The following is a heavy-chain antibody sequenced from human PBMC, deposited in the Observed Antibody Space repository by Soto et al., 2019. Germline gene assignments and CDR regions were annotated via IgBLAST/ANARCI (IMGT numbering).Heavy chain of an antibody. V-gene: IGHV3-11*01. J-gene: IGHJ6*03. CDR2: ISSSGSTI. Sequence: GGSLRLSCAASGFTFSDYYMSWIRQAPGKGLEWVSYISSSGSTIYYADSVKGRFTISRDNAKNSLYLQMNSLRAEDTAVYYCARIESSGWYTKHYYYYYYMDVWGKGTTVTVSS. D-gene: IGHD6-19*01. CDR3: ARIESSGWYTKHYYYYYYMDV. CDR1: GFTFSDYY.